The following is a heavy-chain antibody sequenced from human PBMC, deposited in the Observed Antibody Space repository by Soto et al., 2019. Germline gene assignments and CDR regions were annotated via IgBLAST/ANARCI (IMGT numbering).Heavy chain of an antibody. CDR2: IDGSGENT. V-gene: IGHV3-23*01. CDR3: AKTYSSGWYDFDS. CDR1: GFTFSHFA. J-gene: IGHJ4*02. Sequence: GGSLRLSCAASGFTFSHFAMSWVRQAPGKGLEWVSTIDGSGENTYYADSVKGRFTISRDNSKNTLYLQMNSLRAEETAVYFCAKTYSSGWYDFDSWGTGTLVTVSS. D-gene: IGHD6-19*01.